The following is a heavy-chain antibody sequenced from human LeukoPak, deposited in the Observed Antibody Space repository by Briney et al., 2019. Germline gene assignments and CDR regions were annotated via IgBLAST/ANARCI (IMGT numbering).Heavy chain of an antibody. J-gene: IGHJ3*02. D-gene: IGHD3-10*01. CDR2: ISSSGTTI. CDR3: ATSGSDAFDI. V-gene: IGHV3-48*03. Sequence: GGSLRLSCAASGFIFSSYEMNWVRQAPGKGLEWVSYISSSGTTIYYADSVKGRFTFSRDDAKNSLYLQMNSLRAEDTAVYYCATSGSDAFDIWGQGTMVTVSS. CDR1: GFIFSSYE.